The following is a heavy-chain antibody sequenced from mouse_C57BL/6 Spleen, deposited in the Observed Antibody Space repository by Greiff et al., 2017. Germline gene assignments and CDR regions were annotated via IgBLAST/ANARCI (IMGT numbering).Heavy chain of an antibody. CDR1: GYTFTSYT. Sequence: VQLQQSGAELARPGASVKMSCKASGYTFTSYTMHWVKQRPGQGLEWIGYINPSRGYTKYNQKFKDKATLTADKSSSTAYMQLSSLTSEDSAVYYCARYGSSYDWYFDVWGTGTTVTVSS. V-gene: IGHV1-4*01. D-gene: IGHD1-1*01. CDR3: ARYGSSYDWYFDV. J-gene: IGHJ1*03. CDR2: INPSRGYT.